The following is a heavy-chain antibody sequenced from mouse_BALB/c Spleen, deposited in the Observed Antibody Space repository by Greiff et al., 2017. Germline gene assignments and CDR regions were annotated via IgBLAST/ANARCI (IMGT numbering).Heavy chain of an antibody. D-gene: IGHD1-1*01. CDR2: ILPGSGST. CDR1: GYTFSSYW. Sequence: QVQLQQSGAELMKPGASVKISCKATGYTFSSYWIEWVKQRPGHGLEWIGEILPGSGSTNYNEKFKGKATFTADTSSNTAYMQLSSLTSEDSAVYYCARRPTVYAMDYWGQGTSVTVSS. J-gene: IGHJ4*01. CDR3: ARRPTVYAMDY. V-gene: IGHV1-9*01.